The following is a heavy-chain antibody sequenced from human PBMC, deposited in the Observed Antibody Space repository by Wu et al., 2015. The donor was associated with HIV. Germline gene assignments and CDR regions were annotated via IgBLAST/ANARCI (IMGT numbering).Heavy chain of an antibody. Sequence: QVQLVQSGAEVKKPGSSVKVSCKASGGTFSSYAISWVRQAPGQGLEWMGRIIPIFGTANYAQKFQGRVTITADESTSTAYMELSSLRSEDTAVYYCAIPLSNYYDSSGYFDYVGPGERWSPSPQ. CDR3: AIPLSNYYDSSGYFDY. J-gene: IGHJ4*02. V-gene: IGHV1-69*13. D-gene: IGHD3-22*01. CDR1: GGTFSSYA. CDR2: IIPIFGTA.